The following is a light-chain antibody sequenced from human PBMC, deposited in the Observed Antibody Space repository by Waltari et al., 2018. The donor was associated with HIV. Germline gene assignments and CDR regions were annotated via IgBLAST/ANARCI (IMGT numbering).Light chain of an antibody. CDR3: SSYGGVASYLI. Sequence: HSALTQPRSVSGSPGQSVTIACPGTSSDIGAYDYVPWFQKFPGRAPKLLIFDVNKRPSGVPDRFSGFKSGDTASLTISGLQPDDESDYFCSSYGGVASYLIFGGGTTLTVL. J-gene: IGLJ2*01. V-gene: IGLV2-11*01. CDR2: DVN. CDR1: SSDIGAYDY.